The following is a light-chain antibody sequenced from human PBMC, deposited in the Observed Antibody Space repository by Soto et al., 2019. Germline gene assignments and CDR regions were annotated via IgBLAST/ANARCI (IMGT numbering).Light chain of an antibody. V-gene: IGKV4-1*01. J-gene: IGKJ4*01. CDR3: QQYDSTPT. CDR1: QSVLFSSNNKNY. CDR2: WAS. Sequence: IVMTQSPDSLAVSLGERATINCKSSQSVLFSSNNKNYLAWYQQQPGQPPKLLIYWASTRESGVPDRFSGSGSGTDFTLTISSLQAEDVAVYYCQQYDSTPTFGGGTKVEIK.